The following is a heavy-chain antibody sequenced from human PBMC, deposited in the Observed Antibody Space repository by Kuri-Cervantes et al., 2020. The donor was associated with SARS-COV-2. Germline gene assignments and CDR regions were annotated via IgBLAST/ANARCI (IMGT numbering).Heavy chain of an antibody. CDR1: GGSISSYY. D-gene: IGHD6-19*01. Sequence: SETLSPTGTVSGGSISSYYWSWIRQPPGRGLEWIGYIHYSGSNNYNRSLKSRVTISVDTSKNQSSLKLSAVTAADTAVYYCVREAYSMAVAEVGPDYYYGMDVWGQGTTVTVSS. V-gene: IGHV4-59*12. CDR3: VREAYSMAVAEVGPDYYYGMDV. J-gene: IGHJ6*02. CDR2: IHYSGSN.